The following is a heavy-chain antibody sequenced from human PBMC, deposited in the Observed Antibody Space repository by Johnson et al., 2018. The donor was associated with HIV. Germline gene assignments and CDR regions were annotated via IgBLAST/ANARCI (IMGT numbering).Heavy chain of an antibody. CDR3: AKSPGKDHGGNSGAFDI. CDR2: ISYDGSNK. V-gene: IGHV3-30*18. D-gene: IGHD4-23*01. CDR1: GFTFSNYA. Sequence: QVQLVESGGGVVQPGRSLRLSCAASGFTFSNYAMHWVRQAPGKGLEWVAVISYDGSNKYYADSVKGRFTISRDNSKNTLYLQMNSLRGEDTAVYYCAKSPGKDHGGNSGAFDIWGQGTMVTVSS. J-gene: IGHJ3*02.